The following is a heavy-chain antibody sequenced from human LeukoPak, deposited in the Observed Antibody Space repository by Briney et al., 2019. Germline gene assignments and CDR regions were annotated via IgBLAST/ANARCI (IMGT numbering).Heavy chain of an antibody. V-gene: IGHV1-18*01. Sequence: PMASVKVSCKASGYTFTSYGISWVRQAPGQGLEWMGWISAHDGKTNYAQKLQGRVIMTTDTSTSTAYMELRSLRSDDTAVYYCARDRGNYYDSSGYYLILKYWGQGTLVTVSS. CDR2: ISAHDGKT. J-gene: IGHJ4*02. CDR3: ARDRGNYYDSSGYYLILKY. D-gene: IGHD3-22*01. CDR1: GYTFTSYG.